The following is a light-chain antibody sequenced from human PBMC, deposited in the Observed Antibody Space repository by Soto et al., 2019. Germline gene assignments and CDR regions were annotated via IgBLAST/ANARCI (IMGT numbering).Light chain of an antibody. V-gene: IGKV3-20*01. Sequence: ERVLTQSPGTLWLSQGERATLSCRASQSVSSSYLAWYQQKPGQAPRLLIYGASSRATGIPDRFSGSGSGTDFTLTISRLEPEDFAVYYCQHYGNSPYTFGQGTKLEI. CDR3: QHYGNSPYT. CDR2: GAS. CDR1: QSVSSSY. J-gene: IGKJ2*01.